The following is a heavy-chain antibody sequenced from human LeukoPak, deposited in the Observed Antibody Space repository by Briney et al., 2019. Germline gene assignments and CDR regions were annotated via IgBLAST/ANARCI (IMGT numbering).Heavy chain of an antibody. CDR3: ARSHYYDSSGSQNNWFDP. D-gene: IGHD3-22*01. CDR2: INHSGST. V-gene: IGHV4-34*01. J-gene: IGHJ5*02. CDR1: GGSFSGYY. Sequence: SETLSLTCAVYGGSFSGYYWSWIRQPPGKGPEWIGEINHSGSTNYNPSLKSRVTISVDTSKNQFSLKLSSVTAADTAVYYCARSHYYDSSGSQNNWFDPWGQGTLVTVSS.